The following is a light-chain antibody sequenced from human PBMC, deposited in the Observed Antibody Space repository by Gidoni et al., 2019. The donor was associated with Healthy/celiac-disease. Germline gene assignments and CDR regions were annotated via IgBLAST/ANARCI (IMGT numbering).Light chain of an antibody. J-gene: IGKJ2*01. CDR1: QTIDDW. CDR3: QEYRTFS. Sequence: DRQMTQSPPTLSASVGDRVTITCRASQTIDDWVAWYQQKPGKVPNLLIYKASNLEFGVPSRFSGSGSGTEFTLTISSLQPDDVASYYCQEYRTFSFGQGTKLKIK. V-gene: IGKV1-5*03. CDR2: KAS.